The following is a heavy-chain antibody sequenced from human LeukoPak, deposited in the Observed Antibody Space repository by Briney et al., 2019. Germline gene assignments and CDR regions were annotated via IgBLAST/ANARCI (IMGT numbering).Heavy chain of an antibody. V-gene: IGHV3-30*01. J-gene: IGHJ6*02. CDR2: ISYDGSNK. Sequence: ISYDGSNKYYADSVKGRFTISRDNSKNTLYLQMNSLRPEDTAVYYCARDLGLTPGYGMDVWGQGTTVTVSS. CDR3: ARDLGLTPGYGMDV.